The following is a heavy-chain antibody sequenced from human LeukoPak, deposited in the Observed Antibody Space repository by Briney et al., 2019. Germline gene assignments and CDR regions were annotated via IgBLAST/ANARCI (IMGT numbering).Heavy chain of an antibody. Sequence: SETLSLTCAVYGGSFSGYYWSWIRQPPGKGLEWIGEINHSGSTNYNPSLKSRVTISVDTSKNQFSLKLSSVTAADAAVYYCAIHIVVVPAAKKKNWFDPWGQGTLVTVSS. CDR3: AIHIVVVPAAKKKNWFDP. CDR1: GGSFSGYY. D-gene: IGHD2-2*01. V-gene: IGHV4-34*01. J-gene: IGHJ5*02. CDR2: INHSGST.